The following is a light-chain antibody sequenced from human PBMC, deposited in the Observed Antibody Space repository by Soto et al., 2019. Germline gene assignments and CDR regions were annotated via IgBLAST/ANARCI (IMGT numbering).Light chain of an antibody. J-gene: IGKJ5*01. V-gene: IGKV3-20*01. CDR2: GAS. CDR1: QSVTSSF. CDR3: QQYGSSPPIT. Sequence: EIVLTQSPGTLSLSPGERVTLSCRASQSVTSSFLAWYQQKPGQAPRLLIYGASNRATGFPDRFSGSGSGADFTLTIIRLEPEDFAVYYCQQYGSSPPITFGQGTRLEIK.